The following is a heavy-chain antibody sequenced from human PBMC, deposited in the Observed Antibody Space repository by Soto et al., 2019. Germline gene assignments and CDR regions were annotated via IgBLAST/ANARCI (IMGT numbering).Heavy chain of an antibody. Sequence: PGGSLRLSCAASALTFSRYSMSWVRQAPGKGLEWVSAISGSGGSTYYADSVKGRFTISRDNSKNTLYLQMNSLRAEDTAVYYCAKDCSGGSCSWGQGTMVTVSS. CDR2: ISGSGGST. J-gene: IGHJ3*01. CDR1: ALTFSRYS. V-gene: IGHV3-23*01. CDR3: AKDCSGGSCS. D-gene: IGHD2-15*01.